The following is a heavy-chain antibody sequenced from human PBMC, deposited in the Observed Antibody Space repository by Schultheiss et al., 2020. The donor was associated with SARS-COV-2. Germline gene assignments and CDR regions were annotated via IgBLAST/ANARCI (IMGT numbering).Heavy chain of an antibody. J-gene: IGHJ4*02. V-gene: IGHV3-23*01. CDR1: GFTFSSYA. CDR3: ARFDWAENDY. CDR2: ISGSGGST. Sequence: GGSLRLSCAASGFTFSSYAMSWVRQAPGKGLEWVSAISGSGGSTYYADSMKGRFTISRDNSKNTLYLQMNSLRAEDTAVYYCARFDWAENDYWGQGTLVTVSS. D-gene: IGHD3-10*01.